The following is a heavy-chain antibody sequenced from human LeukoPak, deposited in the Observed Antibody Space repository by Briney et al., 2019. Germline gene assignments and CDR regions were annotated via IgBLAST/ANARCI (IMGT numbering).Heavy chain of an antibody. V-gene: IGHV4-38-2*02. Sequence: SETLSLTCTVSGYSISSGYYWGWIRQPPGKGLEWIGSIYYSGTTYYNPPLKSRVTISVDTSKNQFSLKLTSVSAEDTAVYYCARSPRGSGSSTLLGVAFDLWGHGTKVTVSS. CDR3: ARSPRGSGSSTLLGVAFDL. J-gene: IGHJ3*01. D-gene: IGHD3-10*01. CDR1: GYSISSGYY. CDR2: IYYSGTT.